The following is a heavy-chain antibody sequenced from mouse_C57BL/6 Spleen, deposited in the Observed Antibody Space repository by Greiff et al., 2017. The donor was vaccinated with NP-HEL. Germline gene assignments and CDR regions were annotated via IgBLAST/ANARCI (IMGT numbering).Heavy chain of an antibody. V-gene: IGHV1-82*01. CDR3: ARRYDYDAWFAY. CDR1: GYAFSSSW. D-gene: IGHD2-4*01. Sequence: VQLQQSGPELVKPGASVKISCKASGYAFSSSWMNWVKQRPGKGLEWIGRIYPGDGDTNYNGKFKGKATLTADKSSSTAYMQLSSLTSEDSAVYFCARRYDYDAWFAYWGQGTLVTVSA. J-gene: IGHJ3*01. CDR2: IYPGDGDT.